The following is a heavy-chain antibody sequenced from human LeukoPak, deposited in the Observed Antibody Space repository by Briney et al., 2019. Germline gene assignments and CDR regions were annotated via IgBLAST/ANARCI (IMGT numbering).Heavy chain of an antibody. V-gene: IGHV1-24*01. CDR3: ARDRGVPAVFDY. CDR2: FNPEEGET. Sequence: ASVKVSCKVSGYSLRELNMHWLRQAPGKGPEWMGGFNPEEGETIYAQKFQGRVTMTEDTSTDTAYMELSSLTSEDTAVYYCARDRGVPAVFDYWGQGTPITVSS. J-gene: IGHJ4*02. CDR1: GYSLRELN. D-gene: IGHD3-10*01.